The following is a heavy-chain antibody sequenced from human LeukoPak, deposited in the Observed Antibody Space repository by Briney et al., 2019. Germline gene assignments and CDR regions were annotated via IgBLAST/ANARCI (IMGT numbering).Heavy chain of an antibody. CDR3: AKDHDCGGNSEGSYWYFDL. V-gene: IGHV3-9*01. CDR2: ISWNSGSI. CDR1: GFTFDDYA. Sequence: PGGSLRLSCAASGFTFDDYAMHWVRQAPGKGLEWVSGISWNSGSIGYADSVKGRFTISRDNAKNSLYLQMNSLRAEDTALYYCAKDHDCGGNSEGSYWYFDLWGRGTLVTVSS. J-gene: IGHJ2*01. D-gene: IGHD4-23*01.